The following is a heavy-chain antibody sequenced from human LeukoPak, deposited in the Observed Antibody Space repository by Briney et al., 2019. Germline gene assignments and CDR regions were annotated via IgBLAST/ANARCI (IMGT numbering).Heavy chain of an antibody. CDR2: ITNGGSTI. CDR1: GFTFSDYN. J-gene: IGHJ6*02. Sequence: PGGSLRLSCAASGFTFSDYNMNWVRQAPGKGLELVSYITNGGSTIHHADSVKGRFTISRDNAKKTLYLQMNSLRAEDTAVYYCARSIGLTGGGVDVWGQGTTVTVSS. CDR3: ARSIGLTGGGVDV. V-gene: IGHV3-11*01. D-gene: IGHD3-9*01.